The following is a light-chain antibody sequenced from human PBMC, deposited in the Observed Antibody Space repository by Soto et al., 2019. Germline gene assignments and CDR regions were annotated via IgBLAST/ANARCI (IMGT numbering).Light chain of an antibody. CDR3: QQRSNWPPT. CDR2: DAS. Sequence: EIVLTQSPATLSLSPGDRATISCRASQSVSSYLAWYQQKPGQAPRLLIYDASNMDTGIPARFSGSGSGTDFTLTISSLEPEDFAVYYCQQRSNWPPTFGGGTKVEIK. J-gene: IGKJ4*02. CDR1: QSVSSY. V-gene: IGKV3-11*01.